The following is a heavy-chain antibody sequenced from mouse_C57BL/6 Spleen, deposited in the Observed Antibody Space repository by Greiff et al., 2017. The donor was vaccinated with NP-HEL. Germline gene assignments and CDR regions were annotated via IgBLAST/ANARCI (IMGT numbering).Heavy chain of an antibody. CDR3: ARRDDYEAWFAY. CDR1: GYTFTTYP. D-gene: IGHD2-4*01. Sequence: QVHVKQSGAELVKPGASVKMSCKASGYTFTTYPIEWMKQNHGKSLEWIGNFHPYNDDTKYNEKFKGKATLTVEKSSSTVYLELSRLTSDDSAVYYCARRDDYEAWFAYWGQGTLVTVSA. CDR2: FHPYNDDT. V-gene: IGHV1-47*01. J-gene: IGHJ3*01.